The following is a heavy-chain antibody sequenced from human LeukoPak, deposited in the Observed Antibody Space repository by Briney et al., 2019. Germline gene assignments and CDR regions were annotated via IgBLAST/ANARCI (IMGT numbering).Heavy chain of an antibody. CDR2: TSGSGGST. D-gene: IGHD3-3*02. V-gene: IGHV3-23*01. CDR1: GFSFSSYA. CDR3: ARVRLADERAWAY. Sequence: GGSLRLSCAASGFSFSSYAMSWVRQAPGKGLEWVSATSGSGGSTYYADSVKGRFTISRDNSKNTLYLQMNSLRAEDTAVYYCARVRLADERAWAYWGQGTLVTVSS. J-gene: IGHJ4*02.